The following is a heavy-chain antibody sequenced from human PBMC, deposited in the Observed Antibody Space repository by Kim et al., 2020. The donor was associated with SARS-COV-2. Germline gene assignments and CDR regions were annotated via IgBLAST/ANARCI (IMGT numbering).Heavy chain of an antibody. V-gene: IGHV3-33*01. J-gene: IGHJ4*02. CDR1: GFTFSSYG. CDR2: IWYDGSNK. CDR3: ARDLGVGEYSYGRS. Sequence: GGSLRLSCAASGFTFSSYGMHWVRQAPGKGLEWVAVIWYDGSNKYYADSVKGRFTISRDNSKNTLYLQMNSLRAEDTAVYYCARDLGVGEYSYGRSWGQGTLVTVSS. D-gene: IGHD5-18*01.